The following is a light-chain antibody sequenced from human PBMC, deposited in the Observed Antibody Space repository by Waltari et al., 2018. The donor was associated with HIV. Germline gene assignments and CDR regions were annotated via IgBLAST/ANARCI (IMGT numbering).Light chain of an antibody. CDR3: SSYTSSITGV. Sequence: QSALTPPASVSGSPGQSINISFTGTSSNIGIYNYVSWYQQYPGKAPQFMIYEARNRPSGVSNRFSGSKSGNTASLTISGLQAEDEADYCCSSYTSSITGVFGGGTKLTVL. CDR2: EAR. CDR1: SSNIGIYNY. J-gene: IGLJ2*01. V-gene: IGLV2-14*01.